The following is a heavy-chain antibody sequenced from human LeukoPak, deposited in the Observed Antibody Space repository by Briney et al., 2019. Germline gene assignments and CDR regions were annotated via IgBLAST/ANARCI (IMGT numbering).Heavy chain of an antibody. V-gene: IGHV3-33*01. CDR2: IWYDGSNK. Sequence: TGGSLRLSCAASGFTFSSYGMHWVRQAPGKGLEWVAVIWYDGSNKYYADSVKGRFTISRDNSKNTLYLQMNSLRAEDTAVYYCARDGSSWFYFDYWGQGILVTVSS. CDR1: GFTFSSYG. CDR3: ARDGSSWFYFDY. J-gene: IGHJ4*02. D-gene: IGHD6-13*01.